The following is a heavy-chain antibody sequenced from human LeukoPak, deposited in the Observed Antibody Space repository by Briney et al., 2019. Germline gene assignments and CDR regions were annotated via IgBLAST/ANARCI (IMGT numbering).Heavy chain of an antibody. CDR1: GGSISSSSYY. D-gene: IGHD3-9*01. CDR3: ARDKGLPQAFDI. J-gene: IGHJ4*02. CDR2: IYYSGST. Sequence: PSETLPLTCTVSGGSISSSSYYWGWIRQPPGKGLEWIGSIYYSGSTYYNPSLKSRVTISVDTPKNQISLKLSSVTAADTAVYYCARDKGLPQAFDIWGQGTLVTVSS. V-gene: IGHV4-39*07.